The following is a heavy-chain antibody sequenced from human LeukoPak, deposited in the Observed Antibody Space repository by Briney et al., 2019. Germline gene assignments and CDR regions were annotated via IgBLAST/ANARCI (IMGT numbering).Heavy chain of an antibody. CDR1: GFTFTTYW. CDR2: INGDGSNS. J-gene: IGHJ4*02. V-gene: IGHV3-74*01. CDR3: ARTSPTSHFDF. Sequence: GGSLRLSCVASGFTFTTYWMHWVRQAPGKGLVWVSRINGDGSNSNYADSVKGRFTISRDNARNTLHLQMNGLRAEDTALYYCARTSPTSHFDFWGQGTLVTVSS. D-gene: IGHD3-16*01.